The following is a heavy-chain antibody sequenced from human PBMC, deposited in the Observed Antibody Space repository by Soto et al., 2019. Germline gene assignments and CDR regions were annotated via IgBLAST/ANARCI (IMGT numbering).Heavy chain of an antibody. CDR2: IHSSGSI. CDR3: ARDLDGLHDDTSGPFPRPG. CDR1: GGSISSDDYY. J-gene: IGHJ1*01. V-gene: IGHV4-30-4*01. Sequence: LTCTVSGGSISSDDYYWSWIRQAPGRGLEWIGYIHSSGSIYYNPSLKSRATMSIDTAGNQFSLKVSSVTVADTAVYYCARDLDGLHDDTSGPFPRPGWGQGTLVTVSS. D-gene: IGHD3-22*01.